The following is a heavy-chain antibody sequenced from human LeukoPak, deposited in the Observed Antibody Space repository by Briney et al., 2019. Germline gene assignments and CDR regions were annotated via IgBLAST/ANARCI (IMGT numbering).Heavy chain of an antibody. CDR2: ISYDGSNK. D-gene: IGHD6-19*01. CDR3: ARDPGSGWSHY. Sequence: PGRSLRPSCAVSGFTFSSYVMHWVRQAPGKGLEWVAVISYDGSNKYYADSVKGRFTISRDNSKNTLYLQMNSLRAEDTAVYYCARDPGSGWSHYWGQGTLVTVSS. J-gene: IGHJ4*02. CDR1: GFTFSSYV. V-gene: IGHV3-30*04.